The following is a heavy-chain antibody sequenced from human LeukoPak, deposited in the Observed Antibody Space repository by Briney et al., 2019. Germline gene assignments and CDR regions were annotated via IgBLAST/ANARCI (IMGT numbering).Heavy chain of an antibody. Sequence: ASVKVPCKASGYTFTSYFMHWVRQAPGQGLEWMGIVNPSGGSTSYAQRFQGRVTMTRDTSTSTVYMELSSLRSEDTAMYYCARDSDFGDKGTFDYWGQGTLVTVSS. J-gene: IGHJ4*02. V-gene: IGHV1-46*01. CDR1: GYTFTSYF. D-gene: IGHD4/OR15-4a*01. CDR2: VNPSGGST. CDR3: ARDSDFGDKGTFDY.